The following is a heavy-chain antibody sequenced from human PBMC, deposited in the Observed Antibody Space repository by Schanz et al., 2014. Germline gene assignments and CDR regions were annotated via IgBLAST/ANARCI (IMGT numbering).Heavy chain of an antibody. CDR2: IKQDESER. V-gene: IGHV3-7*01. CDR3: TTGVYDSGTY. Sequence: EVQLVESGGGLVQPGGSLRLSCAASGFTFSTYCMSWVRQAPGKGLEWVANIKQDESERSYVDSVKGRFTISRDNAKNSLYLQMNSLRAEDTAVYYCTTGVYDSGTYWGQGTLVTVSS. CDR1: GFTFSTYC. D-gene: IGHD4-17*01. J-gene: IGHJ4*02.